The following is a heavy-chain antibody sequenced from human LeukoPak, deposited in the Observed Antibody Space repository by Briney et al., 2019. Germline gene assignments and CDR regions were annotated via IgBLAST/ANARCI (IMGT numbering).Heavy chain of an antibody. CDR2: ISVRSNYR. V-gene: IGHV3-21*01. CDR1: EFSVSSNY. D-gene: IGHD3-22*01. CDR3: VRLRRNNDRSGYYYYYDY. J-gene: IGHJ4*02. Sequence: PGGSLRLSCAVSEFSVSSNYMNWVRQAPGKGLEWVSSISVRSNYRYYADSVRGRFTISRDDARDSLFLQMNSLRAEDTAVYFCVRLRRNNDRSGYYYYYDYWGQGTLVTVSS.